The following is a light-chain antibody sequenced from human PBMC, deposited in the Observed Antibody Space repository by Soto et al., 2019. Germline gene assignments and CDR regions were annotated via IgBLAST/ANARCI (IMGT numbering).Light chain of an antibody. CDR1: QSASSNY. V-gene: IGKV3-20*01. J-gene: IGKJ1*01. CDR3: QQYGSSPEWT. CDR2: GAS. Sequence: EIVLTQSPATLSVSPGERATLSCRASQSASSNYLAWYQQKPGQAPRLLIYGASSRATGIPDRFSGSGSGTDFTLTISRLEPEDFAVYYCQQYGSSPEWTFGQGTKVDIK.